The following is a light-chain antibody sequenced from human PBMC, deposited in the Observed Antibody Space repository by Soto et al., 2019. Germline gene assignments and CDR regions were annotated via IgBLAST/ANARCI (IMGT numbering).Light chain of an antibody. J-gene: IGLJ2*01. V-gene: IGLV2-23*01. CDR2: EGS. CDR1: SSDVGTYNL. Sequence: QSALTQPASVSGSPGQSITISCTGTSSDVGTYNLVSWYQQHPGKAPKLMIYEGSKRPSGVSNRFSGSKSGNTASLTISGLEAEDEDYYYCCSYAGSSTLLFGGGTKLTVL. CDR3: CSYAGSSTLL.